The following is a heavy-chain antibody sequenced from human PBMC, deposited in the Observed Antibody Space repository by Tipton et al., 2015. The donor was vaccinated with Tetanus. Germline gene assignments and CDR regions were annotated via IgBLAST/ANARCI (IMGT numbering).Heavy chain of an antibody. J-gene: IGHJ6*02. Sequence: TLSLTCTVSGVSISGGRYYWNWIRQPAGKGLEYIGRIYTNGSTNYSPSLKSRLTMSVDTSKNQFSLKLSSVTAADTAVYYCARSSGSRSSSGFRSYNGMDVWGRGTPVTVSS. CDR3: ARSSGSRSSSGFRSYNGMDV. CDR1: GVSISGGRYY. CDR2: IYTNGST. V-gene: IGHV4-61*02. D-gene: IGHD3-10*01.